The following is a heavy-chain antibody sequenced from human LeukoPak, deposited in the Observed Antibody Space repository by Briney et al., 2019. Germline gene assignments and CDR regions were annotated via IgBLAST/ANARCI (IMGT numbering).Heavy chain of an antibody. CDR1: GFIFSTYD. J-gene: IGHJ4*02. V-gene: IGHV3-21*04. D-gene: IGHD3-22*01. CDR3: ARDNRYYYDSSGSYGE. Sequence: GGSLRLSCAASGFIFSTYDMSWVRQAPGKGLEWVSSITTSSSYIYYADSVRGRFAISRDNAKNSLYLQMNSLRADDTAVYYCARDNRYYYDSSGSYGEWGQGTLVTVSS. CDR2: ITTSSSYI.